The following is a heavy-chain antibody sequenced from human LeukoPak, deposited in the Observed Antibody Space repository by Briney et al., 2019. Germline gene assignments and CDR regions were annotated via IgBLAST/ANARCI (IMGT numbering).Heavy chain of an antibody. CDR1: GCRFSDYW. CDR2: MYPGDSDI. Sequence: GGALEISFQGSGCRFSDYWIGWVRQMPGKGVEWVGVMYPGDSDIRYSPSFQGLVTMSADKSISTAYLQWSSLKASDTATYYCARHIYDFWSNYDWYSDLWGRGTRVTVSS. V-gene: IGHV5-51*01. J-gene: IGHJ2*01. CDR3: ARHIYDFWSNYDWYSDL. D-gene: IGHD3-3*01.